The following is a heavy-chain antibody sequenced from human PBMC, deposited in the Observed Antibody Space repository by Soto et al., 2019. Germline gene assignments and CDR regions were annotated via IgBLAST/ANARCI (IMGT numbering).Heavy chain of an antibody. Sequence: QVQLQQWGAGLLKPSETLSLTCAVYGGSFSGYYWSWIRQPPGKGLEWIGEINHSGSTNYNPSLKSRVTISVDTSKNQFSLKLSSVTAADTAVYYCARAQPGIARYYFDYWGQGTLVTVSS. CDR2: INHSGST. V-gene: IGHV4-34*01. CDR1: GGSFSGYY. J-gene: IGHJ4*02. D-gene: IGHD6-13*01. CDR3: ARAQPGIARYYFDY.